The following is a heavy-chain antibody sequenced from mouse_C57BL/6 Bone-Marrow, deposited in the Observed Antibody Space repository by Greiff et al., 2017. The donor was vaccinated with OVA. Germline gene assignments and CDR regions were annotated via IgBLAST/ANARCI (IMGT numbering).Heavy chain of an antibody. CDR3: AIESSTVVAYWYFDV. Sequence: VRLQQPGAELVKPGASVKVSCKASGYTFTSYWMHWVKQRPGQGLEWIGRIHPSDSDTNYNQKFKGKATLTVDKSSSTAYMQLSSLTSEDSAVYYCAIESSTVVAYWYFDVWGTGTTVTVSS. V-gene: IGHV1-74*01. CDR1: GYTFTSYW. CDR2: IHPSDSDT. D-gene: IGHD1-1*01. J-gene: IGHJ1*03.